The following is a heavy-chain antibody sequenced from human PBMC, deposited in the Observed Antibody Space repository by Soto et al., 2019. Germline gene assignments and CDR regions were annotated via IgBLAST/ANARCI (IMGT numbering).Heavy chain of an antibody. D-gene: IGHD2-15*01. V-gene: IGHV1-69*01. CDR2: IIPIFGTA. CDR1: GGTFSSYA. Sequence: QVQLVQSGAEVKKPGSSVKVSCKASGGTFSSYAISWVRQAPGQGLEWMGGIIPIFGTANYAQKFQGRVTITADESTSTAYMELSSLRSEDKAVYYCARAPRYCSGGSCFPPYWYFDLWGRGTLVPVSS. J-gene: IGHJ2*01. CDR3: ARAPRYCSGGSCFPPYWYFDL.